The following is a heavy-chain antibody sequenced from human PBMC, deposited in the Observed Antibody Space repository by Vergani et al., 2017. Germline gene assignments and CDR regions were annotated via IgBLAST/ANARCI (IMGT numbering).Heavy chain of an antibody. CDR3: ASHFWNGAY. D-gene: IGHD3-3*01. CDR1: GFTFNSYY. CDR2: INQIGSAK. V-gene: IGHV3-7*01. J-gene: IGHJ6*02. Sequence: EVQLVESGGGLVQPGGSLRLSCEASGFTFNSYYMSWVRQIPGKGLEWVANINQIGSAKAYADSVKGRFTISRDNARNSLYLQMNSLRAEDTAVYYCASHFWNGAYWGQGATVTVSS.